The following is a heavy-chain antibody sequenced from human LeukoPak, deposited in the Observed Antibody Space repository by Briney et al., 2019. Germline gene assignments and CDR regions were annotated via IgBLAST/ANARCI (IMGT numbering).Heavy chain of an antibody. J-gene: IGHJ4*02. Sequence: ASVKVSCKVSGYTLTELSMHWVRQAPGKGLEWMGGFDPEDGEAIYAQKFQGRVTMTEDTSTGTAYMELSSLRSEDTAVYYCAAGRITMIVVVKFDYWGQGTLVTVSS. V-gene: IGHV1-24*01. CDR1: GYTLTELS. CDR3: AAGRITMIVVVKFDY. CDR2: FDPEDGEA. D-gene: IGHD3-22*01.